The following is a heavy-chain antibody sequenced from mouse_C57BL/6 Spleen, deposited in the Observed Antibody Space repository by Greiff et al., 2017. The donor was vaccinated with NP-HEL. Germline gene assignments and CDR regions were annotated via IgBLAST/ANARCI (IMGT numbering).Heavy chain of an antibody. D-gene: IGHD4-1*02. CDR3: ARYSSTGTGVDY. Sequence: QVQLQQPGAELVKPGASVKLSCKASGYTFTSYWMQWVKQRPGQGLEWIGEIDPSDSYTNYNQKFKGKATLTVDTSSSTAYMQLSSLTSEDSAVYYCARYSSTGTGVDYWGQGTTLTVSS. CDR1: GYTFTSYW. V-gene: IGHV1-50*01. J-gene: IGHJ2*01. CDR2: IDPSDSYT.